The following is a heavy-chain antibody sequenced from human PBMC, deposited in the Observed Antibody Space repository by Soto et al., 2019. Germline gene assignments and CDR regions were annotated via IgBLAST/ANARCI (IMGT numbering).Heavy chain of an antibody. CDR2: IKSKTDGGIT. CDR3: ITVKYTGGREFDY. Sequence: PGGSLRLSCAASGFTFSNAWMSWVRQAPGKGLEWVGRIKSKTDGGITDYAAPVQGRFTITIDDTKCTLYRQMSSLKTEDSAVYYWITVKYTGGREFDYWGQGTLVTGSS. D-gene: IGHD6-19*01. J-gene: IGHJ4*02. CDR1: GFTFSNAW. V-gene: IGHV3-15*01.